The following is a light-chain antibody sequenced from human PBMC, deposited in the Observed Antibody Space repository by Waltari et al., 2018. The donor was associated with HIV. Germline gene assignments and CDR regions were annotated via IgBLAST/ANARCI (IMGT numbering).Light chain of an antibody. Sequence: SYELTQPPSVSVSPGQTARITCSADALPKQFSYWYRQKPGQAPVLLIYKDTERPSGIPDRFSGSSSGTTAMLTISGVQTEDEADYYCQTADISETYVVFGGGTKLTVL. CDR2: KDT. CDR3: QTADISETYVV. J-gene: IGLJ2*01. V-gene: IGLV3-25*03. CDR1: ALPKQF.